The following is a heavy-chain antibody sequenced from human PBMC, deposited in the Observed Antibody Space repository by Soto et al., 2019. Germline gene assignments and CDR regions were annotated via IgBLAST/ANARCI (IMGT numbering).Heavy chain of an antibody. CDR3: VREAYIGYGHAIDH. CDR2: NYHSGTT. J-gene: IGHJ4*02. Sequence: SETLSLTCAVSGVTISTSYWSWIRQPPGPGLEWIGYNYHSGTTNYNPSLTRRVTISVDTSKNQFSLRLTSVTAADTAIYYCVREAYIGYGHAIDHGGQGTLVTVSS. D-gene: IGHD5-12*01. V-gene: IGHV4-59*01. CDR1: GVTISTSY.